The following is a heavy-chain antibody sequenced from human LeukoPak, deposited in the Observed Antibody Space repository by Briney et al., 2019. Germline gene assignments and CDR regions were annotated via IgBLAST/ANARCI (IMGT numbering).Heavy chain of an antibody. V-gene: IGHV1-24*01. CDR1: GYTLTELS. CDR3: ATEFSWGLYEGQYFDY. D-gene: IGHD6-13*01. Sequence: ASVKVSCKVSGYTLTELSMHWVRQAPGKGLEWRGGFDPEDGETIYAQKFQGRVTMTEDTSTDTAYMELSSLRSEDTAVYYCATEFSWGLYEGQYFDYWGQGTLVTVSS. J-gene: IGHJ4*02. CDR2: FDPEDGET.